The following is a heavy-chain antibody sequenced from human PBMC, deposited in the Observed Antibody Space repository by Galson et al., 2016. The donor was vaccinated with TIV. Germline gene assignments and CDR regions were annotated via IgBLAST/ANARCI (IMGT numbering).Heavy chain of an antibody. CDR3: TRAAMGSTRNAFDI. D-gene: IGHD1-1*01. V-gene: IGHV3-49*03. CDR2: ITSKTYGATT. CDR1: GFAVSSYE. J-gene: IGHJ3*02. Sequence: SLRLSCAASGFAVSSYEMNWFRQAPGKGLEWVGFITSKTYGATTEYAASVKGRFTISRDDSRNIAYLQMNSLKTEDTAVYYCTRAAMGSTRNAFDIWGQETVVTVSS.